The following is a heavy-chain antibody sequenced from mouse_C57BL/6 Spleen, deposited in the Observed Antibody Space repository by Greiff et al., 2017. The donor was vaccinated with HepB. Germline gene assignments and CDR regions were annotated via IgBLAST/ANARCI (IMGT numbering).Heavy chain of an antibody. CDR2: INPSNGGT. V-gene: IGHV1-53*01. CDR1: GYTFTSYW. D-gene: IGHD1-1*01. CDR3: ARGVLRGWFAY. Sequence: QVHVKQPGTELVKPGASVKLSCKASGYTFTSYWMHWVKQRPGQGLEWIGNINPSNGGTNYNEKFKSKATLTVDKSSSTAYMQLSSLTSEDSAVYYCARGVLRGWFAYWGQGTLVTVSA. J-gene: IGHJ3*01.